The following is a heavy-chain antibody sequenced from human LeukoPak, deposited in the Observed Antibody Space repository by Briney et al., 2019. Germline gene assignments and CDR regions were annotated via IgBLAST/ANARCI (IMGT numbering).Heavy chain of an antibody. J-gene: IGHJ4*02. D-gene: IGHD2-15*01. CDR1: GFTFSSYW. Sequence: GGSLRPSCAASGFTFSSYWMHWVRQAPGKGLVWVSRINSDGSSTSYADSVKGRFTISRDNAKNTLYLQMNSLRAEDTAVYYCASLGYCSGGSCDYWGQGTLVTVSS. V-gene: IGHV3-74*01. CDR2: INSDGSST. CDR3: ASLGYCSGGSCDY.